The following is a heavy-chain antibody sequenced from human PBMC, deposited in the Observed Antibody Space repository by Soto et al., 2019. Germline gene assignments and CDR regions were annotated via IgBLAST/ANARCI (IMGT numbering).Heavy chain of an antibody. Sequence: VQSGAEEKKPEASVKVSCKASGYTFTNYGIHWVRQVPGQGLEWLGWIHAGNGDTRYSPKFQGRVTITRDTSASTAYMELRSLTSRDTAIFYCVTSDWAWWGQGTQVTVSS. CDR1: GYTFTNYG. V-gene: IGHV1-3*05. D-gene: IGHD3-9*01. CDR2: IHAGNGDT. J-gene: IGHJ4*02. CDR3: VTSDWAW.